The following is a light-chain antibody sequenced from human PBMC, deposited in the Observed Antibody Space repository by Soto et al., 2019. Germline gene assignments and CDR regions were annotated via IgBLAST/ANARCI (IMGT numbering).Light chain of an antibody. CDR2: DVT. CDR1: SSDVGGYNC. Sequence: QSALTQPASVSGSPGQSITISCTGTSSDVGGYNCVSWYQQHPGKAPKLMIYDVTSRPSGVSDRFSGSKSGNTASLTISGLQAEDEADYYCGSFTSTSTLGLFGGGTKVTVL. V-gene: IGLV2-14*03. J-gene: IGLJ2*01. CDR3: GSFTSTSTLGL.